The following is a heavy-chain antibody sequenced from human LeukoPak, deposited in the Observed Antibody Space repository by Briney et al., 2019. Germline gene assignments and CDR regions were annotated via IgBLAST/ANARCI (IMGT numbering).Heavy chain of an antibody. D-gene: IGHD3-3*01. CDR3: ARAVERYNFWGGYYRTDYYYMDV. J-gene: IGHJ6*03. Sequence: SETLSLTCTVSGSSINSADYWGWIRQPPGKGLEYIGSIFHSGRAYYNPSLESRITISMDTSKNQFSLKLDSVTAADTAVYYCARAVERYNFWGGYYRTDYYYMDVWGKGTTVTVSS. CDR1: GSSINSADY. V-gene: IGHV4-38-2*02. CDR2: IFHSGRA.